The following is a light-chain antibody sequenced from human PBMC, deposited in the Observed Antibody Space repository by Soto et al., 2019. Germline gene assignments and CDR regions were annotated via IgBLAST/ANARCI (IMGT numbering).Light chain of an antibody. Sequence: EFVWTQSPGTLSLSPGERATLSCRASQTVRNNYLAWYQQKPGQAPRLLIYDASSRATGIPDRFSGGGSGTDFTLTISTLEPEDFAVYYCQQFSSYPLTFGGGTKVDIK. CDR1: QTVRNNY. V-gene: IGKV3-20*01. J-gene: IGKJ4*01. CDR2: DAS. CDR3: QQFSSYPLT.